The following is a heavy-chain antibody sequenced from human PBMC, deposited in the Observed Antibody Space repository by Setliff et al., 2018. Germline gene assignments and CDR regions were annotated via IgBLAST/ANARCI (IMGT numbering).Heavy chain of an antibody. CDR3: ARDQGSYGYRAFDF. CDR2: IYSGGSST. V-gene: IGHV3-23*03. Sequence: HPGGSLRLSCAGSGFTFRAYAMSWVRQAPGKGLEWVSVIYSGGSSTYSADSVKGRFTISRDNAKNSLYLQMNSLRAEDTAVYYCARDQGSYGYRAFDFWGQGTLVTVS. J-gene: IGHJ4*02. CDR1: GFTFRAYA. D-gene: IGHD5-18*01.